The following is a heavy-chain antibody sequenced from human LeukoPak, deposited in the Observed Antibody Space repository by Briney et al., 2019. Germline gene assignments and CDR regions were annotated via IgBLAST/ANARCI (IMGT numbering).Heavy chain of an antibody. V-gene: IGHV4-59*11. CDR1: GGSISGHY. CDR2: IYYSGST. CDR3: ARVYRYGPSVYYYYMDV. Sequence: SETLSLTCTVSGGSISGHYWSWIRQPPVKGLEGVGYIYYSGSTNYNPSLTSRVTISVDTSKNHFSLKLSSVTAADTAVYYCARVYRYGPSVYYYYMDVWGKGTTVTVSS. D-gene: IGHD5-18*01. J-gene: IGHJ6*03.